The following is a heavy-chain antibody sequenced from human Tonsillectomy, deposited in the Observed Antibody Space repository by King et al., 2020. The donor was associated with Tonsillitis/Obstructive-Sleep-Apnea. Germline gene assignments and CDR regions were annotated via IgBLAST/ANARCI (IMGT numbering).Heavy chain of an antibody. J-gene: IGHJ4*02. CDR3: GWVRDCGGDCYTDY. Sequence: VQLVESGAEVKKPGASVKVSCTASGYTFTSYYMHWVRQDPGQGLEWMGIINPSGGSTSYAQKFQGRVTMTRDTSTSTVHMELSSLSSEDPAVYYCGWVRDCGGDCYTDYWGQGTLVTVSS. D-gene: IGHD2-21*02. CDR1: GYTFTSYY. V-gene: IGHV1-46*01. CDR2: INPSGGST.